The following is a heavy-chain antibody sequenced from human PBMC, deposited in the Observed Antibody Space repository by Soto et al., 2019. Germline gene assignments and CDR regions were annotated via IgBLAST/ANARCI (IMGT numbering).Heavy chain of an antibody. Sequence: PSETLSLTCAVSGGSISSGGYSWSWIRQPPGKGLEWIGYIYHTGSTYYNPSLKSRVTISVDRSKNQFSLKLSSVTAADTAVYYRDRSGYYIFDCWGQGTLVTVSS. CDR2: IYHTGST. CDR1: GGSISSGGYS. CDR3: DRSGYYIFDC. J-gene: IGHJ4*02. D-gene: IGHD3-22*01. V-gene: IGHV4-30-2*01.